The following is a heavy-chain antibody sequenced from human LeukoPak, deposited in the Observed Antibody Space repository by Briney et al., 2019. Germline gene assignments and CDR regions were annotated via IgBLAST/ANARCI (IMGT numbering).Heavy chain of an antibody. CDR1: GFTFSNAW. CDR2: IKSKTDGGTT. V-gene: IGHV3-15*07. D-gene: IGHD3-10*01. CDR3: TTDKRRFTMVLVYFDY. J-gene: IGHJ4*02. Sequence: GGSLRLSCATSGFTFSNAWMNWVRQAPGKGLEWVGRIKSKTDGGTTDYAAPVKGRFTISRDDSKNTLYLQMNSLKTEDTAVYYCTTDKRRFTMVLVYFDYWGQGTLVTVSS.